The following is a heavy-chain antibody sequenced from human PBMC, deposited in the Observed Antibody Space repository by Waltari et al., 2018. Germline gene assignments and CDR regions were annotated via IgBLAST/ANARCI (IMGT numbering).Heavy chain of an antibody. CDR1: GFTFSSYA. D-gene: IGHD6-13*01. V-gene: IGHV3-23*01. J-gene: IGHJ4*02. Sequence: EVQLLESGGGLVQPGGSLRLSCAASGFTFSSYAMSWVRKAPGKGVEWFSAISGSGGSTYYAASVKGRFTISSDNSKNTLYLHMNSLRAEDTAVYYCAKGVAIAAAGTRFDYWGQGTLVTVSS. CDR2: ISGSGGST. CDR3: AKGVAIAAAGTRFDY.